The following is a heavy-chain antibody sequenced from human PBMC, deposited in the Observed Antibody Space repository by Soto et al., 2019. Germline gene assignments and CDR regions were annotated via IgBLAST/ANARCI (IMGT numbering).Heavy chain of an antibody. V-gene: IGHV3-23*01. D-gene: IGHD3-10*01. Sequence: EVQLLESGGGLVQPGGSLRLSCAASGFTFSSYAMSWVRQAPGKGLEWVSAISGSGGSTYYADSVKGRFTISRDNSKNTLYLQMNSLRAEDTAVYYCAKDWGLLWFGELLWDWFDPWGQGTLVTVSS. CDR2: ISGSGGST. CDR3: AKDWGLLWFGELLWDWFDP. J-gene: IGHJ5*02. CDR1: GFTFSSYA.